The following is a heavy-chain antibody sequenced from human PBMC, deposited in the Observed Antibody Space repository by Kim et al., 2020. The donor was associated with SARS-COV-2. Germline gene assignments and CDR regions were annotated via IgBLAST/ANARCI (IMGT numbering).Heavy chain of an antibody. J-gene: IGHJ4*02. Sequence: GGSLRLSCTASGFTFGDYAMSWVRQAPGKGLEWVGFIRSKAYGGTTEYAASVKGRFTISRDDSKSIAYLQMNSLKTEDTAVYYCTRDFMGGSYLSDLDYWGQGTLVTVSS. CDR2: IRSKAYGGTT. V-gene: IGHV3-49*04. CDR1: GFTFGDYA. D-gene: IGHD1-26*01. CDR3: TRDFMGGSYLSDLDY.